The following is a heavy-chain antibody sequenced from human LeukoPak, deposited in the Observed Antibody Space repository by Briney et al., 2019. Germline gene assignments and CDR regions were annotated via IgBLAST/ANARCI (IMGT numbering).Heavy chain of an antibody. D-gene: IGHD5-18*01. CDR3: ARAGYSYGYGELDY. V-gene: IGHV3-30-3*01. CDR1: GFTFSSYA. CDR2: ISYDGSNK. Sequence: PGGSLRLSRAASGFTFSSYAMHWVRQAPGKGLEWVAVISYDGSNKYYADSVKGRFTISRDNSKNTLYLQMNSLRAEDTAVYYCARAGYSYGYGELDYWGQGTLVTVSS. J-gene: IGHJ4*02.